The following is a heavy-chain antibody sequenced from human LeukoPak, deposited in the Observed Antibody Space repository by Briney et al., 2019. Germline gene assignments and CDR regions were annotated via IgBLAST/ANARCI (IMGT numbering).Heavy chain of an antibody. V-gene: IGHV3-30*18. CDR3: AKDGEYQLPKTLDY. CDR1: GFTFSNYG. D-gene: IGHD2-2*01. J-gene: IGHJ4*02. CDR2: ISYDGTIK. Sequence: GGSLRLSCAASGFTFSNYGMHRVRQAPGKGLEWVAVISYDGTIKYYADSVKGRFTISRDNSKKTLYLQMHSLTPEDTAVYYCAKDGEYQLPKTLDYRGQGILVTVSS.